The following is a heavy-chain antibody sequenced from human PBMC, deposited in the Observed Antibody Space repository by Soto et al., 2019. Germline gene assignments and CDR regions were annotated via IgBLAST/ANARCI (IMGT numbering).Heavy chain of an antibody. CDR2: IIPIFGTA. CDR3: ARDPSCSGGSCYYYGMDV. CDR1: GGTFSRYA. D-gene: IGHD2-15*01. Sequence: QVQLVQSGAEVKKPGSSVKVSCKASGGTFSRYAISWVRQAPGQGLEWMGGIIPIFGTANYAKKFQGRVTLTADESPSTAYMELRSPRSEDTAVYYCARDPSCSGGSCYYYGMDVWGQGTTVTVSS. V-gene: IGHV1-69*12. J-gene: IGHJ6*02.